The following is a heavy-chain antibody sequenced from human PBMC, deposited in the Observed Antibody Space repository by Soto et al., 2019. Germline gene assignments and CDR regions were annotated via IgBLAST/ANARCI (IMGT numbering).Heavy chain of an antibody. D-gene: IGHD5-12*01. CDR1: GGSINTFY. CDR2: IFSSGST. V-gene: IGHV4-4*07. Sequence: SETLSLTCTVSGGSINTFYWSWVRQPAGKGLEWIGRIFSSGSTSFNPSLESRVAMSVDTSKNHFSPNLSSVTAADMAVYYCAREGSYSAYNFAHGIQLWSFDFWGQGALVTVSS. J-gene: IGHJ4*02. CDR3: AREGSYSAYNFAHGIQLWSFDF.